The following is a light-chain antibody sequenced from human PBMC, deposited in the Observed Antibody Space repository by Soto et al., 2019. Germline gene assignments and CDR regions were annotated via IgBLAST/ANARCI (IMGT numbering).Light chain of an antibody. V-gene: IGKV3D-15*01. J-gene: IGKJ4*01. CDR3: QQYNRSPLT. CDR2: GAS. CDR1: QGISSN. Sequence: EIVMTQSPATLSVSPGERATLSCRASQGISSNLVWYQQKPGQAPRLLIYGASTRATGIPARFSGSGSGTEFTHTISSLQSEDFALYSCQQYNRSPLTFGGGTKLEIK.